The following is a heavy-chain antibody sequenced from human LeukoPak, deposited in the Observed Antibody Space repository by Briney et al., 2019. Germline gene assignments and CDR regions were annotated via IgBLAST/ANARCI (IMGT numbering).Heavy chain of an antibody. J-gene: IGHJ4*02. V-gene: IGHV3-23*01. CDR3: ASARGSNYGSLGD. Sequence: PGGSLGLSCAASGFTFSSYAMSWVRQAPGKGLEWVSSLSGSGDSTYYADSVRGRFTISRDNSKNTLYLQMNSLRAEDTAVYYCASARGSNYGSLGDWGQGTLVTVSS. CDR2: LSGSGDST. CDR1: GFTFSSYA. D-gene: IGHD5-18*01.